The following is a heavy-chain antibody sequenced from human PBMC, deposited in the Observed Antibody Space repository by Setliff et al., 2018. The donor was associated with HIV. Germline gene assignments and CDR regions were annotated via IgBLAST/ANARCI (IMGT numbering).Heavy chain of an antibody. CDR3: AKDGEGYDILTGLGY. Sequence: PGGSLRLSCAASGFSFSIYAMSWVRQAPGKGLEWVSTISGSGGNTYYADSVKGRFTISRDNSKNTLYLQMNSLRAEDTAVYYCAKDGEGYDILTGLGYWGQGTLVTVSS. CDR2: ISGSGGNT. D-gene: IGHD3-9*01. V-gene: IGHV3-23*01. J-gene: IGHJ4*02. CDR1: GFSFSIYA.